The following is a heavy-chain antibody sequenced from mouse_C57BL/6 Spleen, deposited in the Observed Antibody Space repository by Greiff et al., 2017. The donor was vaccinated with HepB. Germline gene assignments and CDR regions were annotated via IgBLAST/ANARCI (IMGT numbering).Heavy chain of an antibody. Sequence: EVQLQQSGPELVKPGTSVKISCQASGYTFTDFCMNWVRQNHGKSLEWIGDFNPNSDVTVYNQKFKGKATLTVDKSSSTAYMELRSLTSRDSAVYFCARRRCLLWYTMDYWGQGTSVTVSS. CDR1: GYTFTDFC. CDR2: FNPNSDVT. CDR3: ARRRCLLWYTMDY. D-gene: IGHD2-1*01. V-gene: IGHV1-26*01. J-gene: IGHJ4*01.